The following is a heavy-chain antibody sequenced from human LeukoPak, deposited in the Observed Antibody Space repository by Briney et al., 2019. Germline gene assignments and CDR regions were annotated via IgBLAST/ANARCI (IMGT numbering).Heavy chain of an antibody. D-gene: IGHD3-22*01. CDR1: GGTFSSYA. V-gene: IGHV1-69*13. J-gene: IGHJ4*02. CDR3: ARVITGGYYDSSGYPFDY. Sequence: ASVKVSCKASGGTFSSYAISWVRQAPGQGLEWMGGIIPISGTANYAQKFQGRVTITADESTSTAYMELSSLRSEDTAVYYCARVITGGYYDSSGYPFDYWGQGTLVTVSS. CDR2: IIPISGTA.